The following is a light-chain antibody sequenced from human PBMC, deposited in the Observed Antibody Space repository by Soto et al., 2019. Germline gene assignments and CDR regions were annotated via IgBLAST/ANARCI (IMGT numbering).Light chain of an antibody. CDR2: DGS. CDR3: QQRSNWPIP. J-gene: IGKJ5*01. V-gene: IGKV3-11*01. CDR1: QSVSID. Sequence: EIVITQSPATVSVSTGERATLSCRSIQSVSIDLAWYQQTPGQAPRLLIYDGSNRATGVPARFSGSGSGTDHTLTISSLEPEDSAVYYCQQRSNWPIPFGQGTRLAIK.